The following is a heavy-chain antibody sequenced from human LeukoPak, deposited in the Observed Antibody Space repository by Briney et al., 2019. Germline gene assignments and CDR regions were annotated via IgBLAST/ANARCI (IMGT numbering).Heavy chain of an antibody. D-gene: IGHD2-21*01. CDR2: ISGSGGST. J-gene: IGHJ4*02. CDR1: GFTFSSYA. CDR3: AKDGLAYCGGDCYY. Sequence: PGGSLRLSCAASGFTFSSYAMSWVRQAPGKGLEWVSAISGSGGSTYYADSVKGRFTISRDNSKNTLYLQMNSLRAEDTAVYYCAKDGLAYCGGDCYYWGQGTLVTVSS. V-gene: IGHV3-23*01.